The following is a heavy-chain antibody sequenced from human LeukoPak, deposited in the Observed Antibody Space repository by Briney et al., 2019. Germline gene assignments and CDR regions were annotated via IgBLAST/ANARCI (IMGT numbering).Heavy chain of an antibody. CDR3: AKDPDCTSGVCYTFFDY. CDR2: ISSSGSTI. J-gene: IGHJ4*02. V-gene: IGHV3-48*03. Sequence: GGSLRLSCAASGFTFSSYEMNWVRQAPGKGLEWVSYISSSGSTIYYADSVKGRFTISRDNAKNSLYLQMNSLRAEDTAVYYCAKDPDCTSGVCYTFFDYWGQGTLVTVSS. CDR1: GFTFSSYE. D-gene: IGHD2-8*01.